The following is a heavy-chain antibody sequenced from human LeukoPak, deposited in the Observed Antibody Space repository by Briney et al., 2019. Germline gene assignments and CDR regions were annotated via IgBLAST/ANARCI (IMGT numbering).Heavy chain of an antibody. V-gene: IGHV4-4*07. J-gene: IGHJ6*03. CDR3: ASSAAVDFYSYMDT. CDR1: GGSISTYY. CDR2: IYSTVT. D-gene: IGHD6-13*01. Sequence: SETLSLTCIVSGGSISTYYLSWIRQPAGRGLEWIGRIYSTVTTYNPSLKSRVTMSADTSRNHVSLTLNSVTAADTAVYFCASSAAVDFYSYMDTWGKGAPVTISS.